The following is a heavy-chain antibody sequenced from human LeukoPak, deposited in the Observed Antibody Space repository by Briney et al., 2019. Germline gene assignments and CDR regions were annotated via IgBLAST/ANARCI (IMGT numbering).Heavy chain of an antibody. CDR3: ARQITDQSSGYDSIDY. D-gene: IGHD5-12*01. J-gene: IGHJ4*02. CDR1: GYTFTKYW. V-gene: IGHV5-51*01. Sequence: GESLKISCKGSGYTFTKYWIAWVRQMPGKGLEWMGIIYPGDSDTRYSPSFEGQVTISADKSITTAYLQWSSLKASDTAMYYCARQITDQSSGYDSIDYWGQGTLVTVSS. CDR2: IYPGDSDT.